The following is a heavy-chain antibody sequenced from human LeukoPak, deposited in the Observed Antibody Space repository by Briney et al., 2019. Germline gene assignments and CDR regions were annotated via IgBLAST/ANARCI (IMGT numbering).Heavy chain of an antibody. D-gene: IGHD3-22*01. J-gene: IGHJ4*02. V-gene: IGHV3-30*02. Sequence: GGSLRLSCAASGFMLSTYGMHWVRQAPGKGLEWVAFTRYDGSNKFYADSVKGRFTISRDTSKNTVYLQMNSLRPEDMALYYCAKDRVLWYDGSGYYSPDFWGQGTLVTVSS. CDR3: AKDRVLWYDGSGYYSPDF. CDR2: TRYDGSNK. CDR1: GFMLSTYG.